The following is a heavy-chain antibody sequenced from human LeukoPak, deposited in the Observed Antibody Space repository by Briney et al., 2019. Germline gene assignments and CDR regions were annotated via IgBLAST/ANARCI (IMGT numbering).Heavy chain of an antibody. CDR3: ARDEYYGDYYYYYGMDV. V-gene: IGHV1-69*13. Sequence: SVKVSCKASGGTFSSHAISWVRQAPGQGLEWMGGIIPIFGTANYAQKFQGRVTITADESTSTAYMELSSLRSEDTAVYYCARDEYYGDYYYYYGMDVWGQGTTVTVSS. CDR2: IIPIFGTA. D-gene: IGHD4-17*01. CDR1: GGTFSSHA. J-gene: IGHJ6*02.